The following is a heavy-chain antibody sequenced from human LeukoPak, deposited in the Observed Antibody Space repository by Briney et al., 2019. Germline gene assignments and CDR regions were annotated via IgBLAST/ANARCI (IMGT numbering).Heavy chain of an antibody. J-gene: IGHJ4*02. Sequence: GASVKVSCKASGYTFTGYYMHWVRQAPGQGLEWMGWINPNSGGTNYAQKFQGWVTVTRDTSISTAYMELSRLRSDDTAVYYCARGSPGSYGEGFDYWGQGTLVTVSS. CDR2: INPNSGGT. CDR1: GYTFTGYY. V-gene: IGHV1-2*04. CDR3: ARGSPGSYGEGFDY. D-gene: IGHD1-26*01.